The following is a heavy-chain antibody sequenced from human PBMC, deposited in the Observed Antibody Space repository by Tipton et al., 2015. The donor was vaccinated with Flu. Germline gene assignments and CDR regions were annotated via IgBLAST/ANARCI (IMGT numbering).Heavy chain of an antibody. D-gene: IGHD6-19*01. CDR1: GFIFRNYE. CDR3: ARGIAVAGPRIFDY. J-gene: IGHJ4*01. CDR2: ISSSGNTM. V-gene: IGHV3-48*03. Sequence: SLRLSCAASGFIFRNYEMNWVRQAPGKGLEWVSYISSSGNTMFYADSVKGRFTMSRDNAKNSLSLQMNSLRVEDMGVYYCARGIAVAGPRIFDYWGHGTLVTVSS.